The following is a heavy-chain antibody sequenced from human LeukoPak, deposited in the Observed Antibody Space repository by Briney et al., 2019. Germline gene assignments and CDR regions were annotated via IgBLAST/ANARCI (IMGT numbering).Heavy chain of an antibody. CDR3: ARVGGTNYYYYGMDV. V-gene: IGHV4-4*02. J-gene: IGHJ6*02. CDR2: IYHSGST. CDR1: GGTISSSNW. Sequence: SETLSLTCAVSGGTISSSNWWSWVRQPPGKGLEWIGEIYHSGSTNHNPSLKSRVTISGDKSKNQFSLKLSSVTAADTAVYYCARVGGTNYYYYGMDVWGQGTTVTVSS. D-gene: IGHD1-26*01.